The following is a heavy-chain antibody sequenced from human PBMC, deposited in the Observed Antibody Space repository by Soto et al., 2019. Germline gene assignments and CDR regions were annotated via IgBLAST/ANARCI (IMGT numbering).Heavy chain of an antibody. Sequence: PSETLSLTCSVTVGSTSSDDWSWIRRRAGKGLEWIGRIYISGTKNYNPSLWGRVSISIDTSKNQFSLELRSLTTADTAVYYCAQEVPHSNFGGTSSSFEAWGQGTLVTVSS. CDR1: VGSTSSDD. CDR3: AQEVPHSNFGGTSSSFEA. D-gene: IGHD3-10*01. CDR2: IYISGTK. J-gene: IGHJ5*02. V-gene: IGHV4-4*07.